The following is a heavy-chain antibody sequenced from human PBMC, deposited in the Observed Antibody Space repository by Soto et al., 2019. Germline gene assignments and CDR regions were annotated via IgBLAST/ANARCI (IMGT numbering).Heavy chain of an antibody. D-gene: IGHD6-6*01. CDR3: ARGGPSSSPNYNWFDP. J-gene: IGHJ5*02. Sequence: QVQLQESGPGLVKPSQTLSLTCTVSGGSISSGDYYWSWIRQPPGKGLEWIGYIYYSGSTYYNPSLKRRVTISVDTYKNQFSLQLSSVTAADTAVYYCARGGPSSSPNYNWFDPWGQGTLVTVSS. CDR1: GGSISSGDYY. CDR2: IYYSGST. V-gene: IGHV4-30-4*01.